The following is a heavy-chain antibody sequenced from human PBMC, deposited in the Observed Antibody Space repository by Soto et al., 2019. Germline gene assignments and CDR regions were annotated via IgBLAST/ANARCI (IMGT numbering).Heavy chain of an antibody. CDR2: IYSGDNT. CDR3: SDCGSSAFDS. D-gene: IGHD1-26*01. V-gene: IGHV3-66*01. J-gene: IGHJ4*02. Sequence: LRLSCAASGFAYSNNYMTWVRQAPGKGLEWVSIIYSGDNTYYTDSVKGRFTISRDNSKSTLYLQMNTLKIEDTAVYYCSDCGSSAFDSWGQGTLVTVSS. CDR1: GFAYSNNY.